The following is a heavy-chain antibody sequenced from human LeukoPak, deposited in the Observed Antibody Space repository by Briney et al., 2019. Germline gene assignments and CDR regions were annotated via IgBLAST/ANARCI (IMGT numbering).Heavy chain of an antibody. CDR3: AKDATVTSLSY. Sequence: GGSLRLSCAASGFTFSSYAMSWVRQAPGKGLEGVSAISGSGGSTYYADSVKGRFTISRDNAENTLYLQMNSLRGEDTAVYYWAKDATVTSLSYCGEPALVTASS. D-gene: IGHD4-17*01. CDR1: GFTFSSYA. J-gene: IGHJ4*02. CDR2: ISGSGGST. V-gene: IGHV3-23*01.